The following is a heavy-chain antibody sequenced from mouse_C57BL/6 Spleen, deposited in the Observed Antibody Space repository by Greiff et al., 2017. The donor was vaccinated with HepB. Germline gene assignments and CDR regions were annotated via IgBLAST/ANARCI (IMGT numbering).Heavy chain of an antibody. Sequence: VQLQESGAELAKPGASVKLSCKASGYTFTSYWMHWVKQRPGQGLEWIGYINPSSGYTKYNQKFKDKATLTADKSSSTAYMQLSSLTYEDSAVYYCAIFSNYVNYAIDYWGQGTSVTVSS. CDR3: AIFSNYVNYAIDY. CDR2: INPSSGYT. D-gene: IGHD2-5*01. J-gene: IGHJ4*01. V-gene: IGHV1-7*01. CDR1: GYTFTSYW.